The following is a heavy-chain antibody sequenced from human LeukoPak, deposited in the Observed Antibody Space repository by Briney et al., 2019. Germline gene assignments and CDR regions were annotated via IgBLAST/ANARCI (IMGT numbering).Heavy chain of an antibody. Sequence: ASVKVSCRSSGYTFTNFGISWVRPAPGQGLEWMGWISGNNDHTNYAQKFQGRVTMTTDTSTTTAYMELTSLTSDDTAVYYCARDGTSTDDFWGQGTLVTVSS. CDR1: GYTFTNFG. V-gene: IGHV1-18*01. CDR3: ARDGTSTDDF. D-gene: IGHD1-26*01. CDR2: ISGNNDHT. J-gene: IGHJ4*02.